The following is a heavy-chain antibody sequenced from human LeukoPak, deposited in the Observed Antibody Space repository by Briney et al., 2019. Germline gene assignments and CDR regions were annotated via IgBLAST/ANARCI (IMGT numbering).Heavy chain of an antibody. V-gene: IGHV1-2*02. D-gene: IGHD3-10*01. Sequence: ASVKVSCKASGYTFTGYYIHWVRQAPGQGLECVGWINPSSGGTSCAQKFQGRVTMTRDTSISTAYMELSRLRSDDTAVYYCARGGSGSYFSWLDPWGQGTLVTVSS. CDR1: GYTFTGYY. CDR3: ARGGSGSYFSWLDP. J-gene: IGHJ5*02. CDR2: INPSSGGT.